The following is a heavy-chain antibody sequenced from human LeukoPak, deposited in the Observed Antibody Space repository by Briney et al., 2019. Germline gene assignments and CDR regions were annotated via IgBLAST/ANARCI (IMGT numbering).Heavy chain of an antibody. CDR2: IKSNADGGTA. J-gene: IGHJ4*02. D-gene: IGHD6-19*01. V-gene: IGHV3-15*01. CDR3: TTDQWLVRD. Sequence: PGGSLRLSCAASGFTFTNAWMSWVRQAPGKGLEWVGRIKSNADGGTADYPAPVQGRFTISRDDSKNTLYLQMNSLKTEDTAVYYCTTDQWLVRDWGQGTLVTVSS. CDR1: GFTFTNAW.